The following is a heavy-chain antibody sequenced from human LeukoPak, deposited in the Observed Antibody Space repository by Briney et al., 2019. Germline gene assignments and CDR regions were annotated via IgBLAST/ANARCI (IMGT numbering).Heavy chain of an antibody. CDR1: GGTFSSYA. J-gene: IGHJ1*01. CDR2: IIPILGIA. V-gene: IGHV1-69*04. Sequence: SVKVPCKASGGTFSSYAISWVRQAPGQGLEWMGRIIPILGIANYAQKFQGRVTITADKSTSTAYMELSSLRAEDTAVYYCAREAGLDEPNESSFYFQHWGQGTLVTVSS. D-gene: IGHD3/OR15-3a*01. CDR3: AREAGLDEPNESSFYFQH.